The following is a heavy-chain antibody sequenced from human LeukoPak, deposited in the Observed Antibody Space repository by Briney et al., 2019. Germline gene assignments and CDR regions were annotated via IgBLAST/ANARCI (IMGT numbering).Heavy chain of an antibody. Sequence: PGGSLRLSCAASGFTFSSYGMHWVCQAPGKGLEWVAFIRYDGSNKYYADSVKGRFTISRDNSKNTLYLQMNSLRAEDTAVYYCAKARYYYGSGSYGPFDYWGQGTLVTVSS. CDR1: GFTFSSYG. CDR3: AKARYYYGSGSYGPFDY. CDR2: IRYDGSNK. J-gene: IGHJ4*02. D-gene: IGHD3-10*01. V-gene: IGHV3-30*02.